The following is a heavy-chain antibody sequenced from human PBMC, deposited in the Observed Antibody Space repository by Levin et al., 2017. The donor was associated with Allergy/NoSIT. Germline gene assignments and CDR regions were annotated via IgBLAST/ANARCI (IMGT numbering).Heavy chain of an antibody. CDR2: IYWHDEK. CDR3: AHRPSGFSPFDY. D-gene: IGHD3-10*01. J-gene: IGHJ4*02. Sequence: SRPMLFKLFYPFLLPFSFSFFSFATNQVGVGWIRQPPGKALEWLALIYWHDEKQYSPSLPNRVTITKDTSKNQVVFTMTNMDPVDTATYYCAHRPSGFSPFDYWGQGTLVSVSS. CDR1: FFSFATNQVG. V-gene: IGHV2-5*01.